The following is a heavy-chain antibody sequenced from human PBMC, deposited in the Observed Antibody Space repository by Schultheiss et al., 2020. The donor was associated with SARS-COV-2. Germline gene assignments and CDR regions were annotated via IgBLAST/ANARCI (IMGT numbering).Heavy chain of an antibody. CDR2: ISSSSSYTI. Sequence: GGSLRLSCTASGFTFGDYAMNWVRQAPGKGLEWLAYISSSSSYTIYYADFVKGRFTISRDNAKNSLYLQMNSLRDEDTAVYYCTREPPDFYGESGYYGFDSWGQGALVTVSS. V-gene: IGHV3-48*02. CDR3: TREPPDFYGESGYYGFDS. D-gene: IGHD3-22*01. CDR1: GFTFGDYA. J-gene: IGHJ4*02.